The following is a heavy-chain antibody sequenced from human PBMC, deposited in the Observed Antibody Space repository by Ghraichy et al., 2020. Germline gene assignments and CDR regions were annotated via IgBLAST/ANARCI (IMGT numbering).Heavy chain of an antibody. J-gene: IGHJ5*02. CDR1: GGSISSYY. D-gene: IGHD6-19*01. CDR2: IYYSGST. V-gene: IGHV4-59*08. CDR3: ARSDSSGWYPNWFDP. Sequence: SETLSLTCTVSGGSISSYYWSWIRQPPGKGLEWIGYIYYSGSTNYNPSLKSRVTISVDTSKNQFSLKLSSVTAADTAVYYCARSDSSGWYPNWFDPWGQGTLVTVSS.